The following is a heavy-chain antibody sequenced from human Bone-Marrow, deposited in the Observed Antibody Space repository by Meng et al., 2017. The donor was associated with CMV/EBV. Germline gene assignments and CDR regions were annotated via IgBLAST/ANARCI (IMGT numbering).Heavy chain of an antibody. CDR3: ARDRRVNDPLGDFWSGYSPFDY. CDR2: IIPILGIA. CDR1: GGTFSSYT. D-gene: IGHD3-3*01. V-gene: IGHV1-69*04. Sequence: SVKVSCKASGGTFSSYTISWVRQAPGQGLEWMGRIIPILGIANYAQKFQGRVTITADKSTSTAYMELSSLRSEDTAVYYCARDRRVNDPLGDFWSGYSPFDYWGQGTLVTVSS. J-gene: IGHJ4*02.